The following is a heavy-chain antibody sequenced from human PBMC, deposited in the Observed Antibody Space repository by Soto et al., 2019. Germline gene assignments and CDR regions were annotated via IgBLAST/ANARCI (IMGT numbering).Heavy chain of an antibody. V-gene: IGHV3-66*01. CDR1: GFTVSNNY. Sequence: GGSLRLSCAASGFTVSNNYINWVRQAPGKGLEWVSVIYSGGSTYYADSVKGRFTISRDNAKNSLYLQMNGLRAEDTSVYYCAGILIIGTTRGSYFDYWGQGTLVTSPQ. D-gene: IGHD1-20*01. CDR2: IYSGGST. CDR3: AGILIIGTTRGSYFDY. J-gene: IGHJ4*02.